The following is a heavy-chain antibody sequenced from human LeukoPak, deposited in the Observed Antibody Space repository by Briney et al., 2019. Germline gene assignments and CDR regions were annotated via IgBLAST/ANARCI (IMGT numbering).Heavy chain of an antibody. CDR1: GFTFSSYA. Sequence: GGSLRLSCAASGFTFSSYAMSWVRQAPGKGLEWVSAISGSGGSTYYTHSVKGRFTVSRDNSKNTLYLQMNSLRAEETAVYYCAKDGYLSRRRTGRYYFDYWGQGTLVTVSS. D-gene: IGHD1-1*01. CDR3: AKDGYLSRRRTGRYYFDY. J-gene: IGHJ4*02. CDR2: ISGSGGST. V-gene: IGHV3-23*01.